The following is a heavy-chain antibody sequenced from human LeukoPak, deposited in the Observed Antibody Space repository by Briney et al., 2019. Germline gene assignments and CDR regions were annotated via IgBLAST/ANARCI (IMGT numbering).Heavy chain of an antibody. D-gene: IGHD5-12*01. CDR3: ARDRLRHFDY. V-gene: IGHV4-59*01. J-gene: IGHJ4*02. CDR1: GGSISSYY. CDR2: IYYSGST. Sequence: SETLSLTCTVSGGSISSYYWSWIRQPPGKGLEWIGYIYYSGSTNYNPSLMSRVTISVDTSKNQFSLKLSSVTAADTAVYYCARDRLRHFDYWGQGTLVTVSS.